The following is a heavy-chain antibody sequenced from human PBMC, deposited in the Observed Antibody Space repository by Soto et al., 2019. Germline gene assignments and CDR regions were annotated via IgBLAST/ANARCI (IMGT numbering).Heavy chain of an antibody. J-gene: IGHJ4*02. D-gene: IGHD2-15*01. CDR1: GGSISSGGYS. CDR2: IYHSGST. CDR3: ARWVEVSLDYFDS. Sequence: SETLSLTCAVSGGSISSGGYSWSWFRQPPGKGLEWIGYIYHSGSTYYNPSLKSRVTISVDTSKNQFSLYLNSVTAADTAVDYCARWVEVSLDYFDSWGQGTPVTVS. V-gene: IGHV4-30-2*01.